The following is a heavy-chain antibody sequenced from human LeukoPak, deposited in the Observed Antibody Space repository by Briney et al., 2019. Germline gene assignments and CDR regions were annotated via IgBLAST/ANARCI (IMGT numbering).Heavy chain of an antibody. CDR3: AKYGPQDSGSSHFDY. CDR2: IRDSGSST. CDR1: GFTFSSYA. D-gene: IGHD1-26*01. V-gene: IGHV3-23*01. J-gene: IGHJ4*02. Sequence: GGSLRLSCAASGFTFSSYAMSWVRQAPGKGLEWVSAIRDSGSSTHYADSVKGRFTTSRDNSKNTLFLQMNSLRAEDTAIYYCAKYGPQDSGSSHFDYWGQGALVTVSS.